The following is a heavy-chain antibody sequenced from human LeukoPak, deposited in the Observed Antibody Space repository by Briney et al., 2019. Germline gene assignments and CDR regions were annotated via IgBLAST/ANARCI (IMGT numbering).Heavy chain of an antibody. CDR2: ISSSGSTI. D-gene: IGHD5/OR15-5a*01. V-gene: IGHV3-48*03. CDR1: GFTFSSYE. Sequence: GGSLRLSCAASGFTFSSYEMNWVRQAPGKGLEWVSYISSSGSTIYYADSVKGRFTISRDNAKNSLYLQMNSLRAEDTAVYYCAREDLSVYGKIDYWGQGTLVTVSS. CDR3: AREDLSVYGKIDY. J-gene: IGHJ4*02.